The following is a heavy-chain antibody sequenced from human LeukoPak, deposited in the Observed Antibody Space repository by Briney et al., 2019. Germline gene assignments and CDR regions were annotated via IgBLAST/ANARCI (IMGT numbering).Heavy chain of an antibody. CDR2: IYYSGST. D-gene: IGHD1-7*01. CDR3: ARENVGCNYDAFDI. Sequence: SETLSLTCTVSGGSISSYYWSWIRQPPGKGLEWIGYIYYSGSTNYNPSLKSRVTISVDTSKNQFSLKLSSVTAADTAVYYCARENVGCNYDAFDIWGQGTMVTVSS. CDR1: GGSISSYY. J-gene: IGHJ3*02. V-gene: IGHV4-59*01.